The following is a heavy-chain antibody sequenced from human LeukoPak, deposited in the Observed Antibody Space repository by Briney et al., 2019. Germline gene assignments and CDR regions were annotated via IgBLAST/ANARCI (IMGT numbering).Heavy chain of an antibody. D-gene: IGHD1-26*01. CDR1: GYTLTELS. CDR2: FDPEDGET. V-gene: IGHV1-24*01. J-gene: IGHJ6*02. CDR3: ATPQRYSGSYFYYYYGMDV. Sequence: GSSVKVSCQVSGYTLTELSMHLVRQAPAKGLEWVGGFDPEDGETIYAQKFQGRVTMTEDTSTDTAYMELSSLRSEDTAVYNCATPQRYSGSYFYYYYGMDVWGQGTTVTVSS.